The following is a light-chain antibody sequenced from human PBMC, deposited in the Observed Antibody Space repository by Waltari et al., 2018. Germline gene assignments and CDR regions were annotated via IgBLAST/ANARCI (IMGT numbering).Light chain of an antibody. J-gene: IGLJ3*02. V-gene: IGLV2-23*02. CDR2: EVT. CDR3: CSYAGSGTWV. Sequence: QSALTQPASVSGSPGQSITISCPGTRSDIGYYNLVLWYQHLPGKAPKVMIYEVTKRPSGVSNRFSGSKSGNTASLTISGVQAEDEGHYYCCSYAGSGTWVFGGGTKLTVL. CDR1: RSDIGYYNL.